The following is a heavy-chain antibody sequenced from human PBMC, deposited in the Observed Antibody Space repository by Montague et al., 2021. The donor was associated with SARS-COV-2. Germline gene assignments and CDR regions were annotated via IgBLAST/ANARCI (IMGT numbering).Heavy chain of an antibody. CDR1: GGSFSGYY. D-gene: IGHD2-2*01. CDR2: ISHSGSA. Sequence: SETLSLTCAVYGGSFSGYYWSWIRQPPGKGLEWIGEISHSGSANYNPSLKSRVTISIDTSKNQFSLKLSSATAADMAVYYCVRVPYRLLFVPRYYGMDVWGQGTTVTVSS. J-gene: IGHJ6*02. CDR3: VRVPYRLLFVPRYYGMDV. V-gene: IGHV4-34*01.